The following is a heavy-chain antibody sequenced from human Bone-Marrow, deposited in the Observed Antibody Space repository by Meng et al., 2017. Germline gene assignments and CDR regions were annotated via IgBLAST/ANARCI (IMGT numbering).Heavy chain of an antibody. D-gene: IGHD2-21*01. CDR1: GGSISSSNW. CDR3: AGLTTRRRIFGYNWFDP. Sequence: SETLSLTCAVSGGSISSSNWWSWVRQPPGKGLEWIGEIYHSGSTNYNPSLKSRVTISVDKSKNQFPLKLSSVTAADTAVYYCAGLTTRRRIFGYNWFDPWGQGTLVTVSS. V-gene: IGHV4-4*02. J-gene: IGHJ5*02. CDR2: IYHSGST.